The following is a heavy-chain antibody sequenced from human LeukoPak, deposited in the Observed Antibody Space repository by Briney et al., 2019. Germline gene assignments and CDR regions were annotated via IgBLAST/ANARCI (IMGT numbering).Heavy chain of an antibody. CDR2: INPNSGGT. CDR3: ANRLAAAGTLLFAY. V-gene: IGHV1-2*06. D-gene: IGHD6-13*01. Sequence: GASVKVSCKASGYTFTGYYVHWVRQAPGQGLEWMGRINPNSGGTNYAQKFQGRVTMTRDTSISTAYMELSRLRSDDTAVYYCANRLAAAGTLLFAYWGQGTLVTVSS. J-gene: IGHJ4*02. CDR1: GYTFTGYY.